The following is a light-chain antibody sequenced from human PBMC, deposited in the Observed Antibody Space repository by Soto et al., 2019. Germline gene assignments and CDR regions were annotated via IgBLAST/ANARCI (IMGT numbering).Light chain of an antibody. V-gene: IGLV2-23*01. CDR2: EGS. J-gene: IGLJ1*01. Sequence: QSALTQPASVSGSPGQSITISCTGTSSDVGGYNFVAWYQQYPGKAPKVMIYEGSQRPSGVSTRFSGSRSGNTASLTISGLKPEDEADYYCCSYAGSSTYVFGTGTKLTVL. CDR3: CSYAGSSTYV. CDR1: SSDVGGYNF.